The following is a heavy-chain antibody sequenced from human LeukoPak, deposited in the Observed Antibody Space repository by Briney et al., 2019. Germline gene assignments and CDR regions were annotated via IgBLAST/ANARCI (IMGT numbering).Heavy chain of an antibody. CDR2: ISGGGGST. J-gene: IGHJ4*02. Sequence: QPGGSLSLSCAASGFTFSSYALSWIRQPPGKGLDWVSAISGGGGSTYYADSVKGRFTISRDNSKNTLYLQMNSLRAEDTAVYYCAKDLVRLAAAGTWDYWGQGTLVTVSS. CDR1: GFTFSSYA. V-gene: IGHV3-23*01. CDR3: AKDLVRLAAAGTWDY. D-gene: IGHD6-13*01.